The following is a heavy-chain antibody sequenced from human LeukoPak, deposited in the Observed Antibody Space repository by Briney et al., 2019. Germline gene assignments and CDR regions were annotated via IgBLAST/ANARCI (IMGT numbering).Heavy chain of an antibody. J-gene: IGHJ5*02. D-gene: IGHD2-15*01. CDR1: GYTFTSYG. CDR3: ARGGRSPWFLGGYYNWFDP. CDR2: ISAYNGNT. Sequence: GASVKVSCKASGYTFTSYGISWVRQAPGQGLEWMGWISAYNGNTNYAQKLQGRVTMTTDTSTSTAYMELRSLRSDDTAVYYCARGGRSPWFLGGYYNWFDPWGQGTLVTVSS. V-gene: IGHV1-18*01.